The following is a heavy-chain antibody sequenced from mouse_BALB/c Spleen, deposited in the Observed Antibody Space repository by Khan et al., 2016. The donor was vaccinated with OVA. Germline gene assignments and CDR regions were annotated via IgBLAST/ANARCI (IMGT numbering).Heavy chain of an antibody. CDR3: TRGGYGAFGY. J-gene: IGHJ3*01. D-gene: IGHD2-14*01. CDR2: ISDGGSYT. Sequence: EVELVESGGGLVKPGGSLKLSCAASGFTFSDYYMYWVRQTPEKRLEWVATISDGGSYTYFPDSVEGRFTISRDNAKNNRYLQLISLKSEDTAMYYCTRGGYGAFGYWGQGTLVTVSA. V-gene: IGHV5-4*02. CDR1: GFTFSDYY.